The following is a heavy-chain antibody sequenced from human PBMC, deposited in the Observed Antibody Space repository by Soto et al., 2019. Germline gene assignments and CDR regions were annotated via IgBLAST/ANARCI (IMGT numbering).Heavy chain of an antibody. D-gene: IGHD1-26*01. V-gene: IGHV4-61*01. J-gene: IGHJ5*02. Sequence: LSLTCSVSGDSVSSDRYFWTWIRQPPGKGLEWIAYISYTGDTNYNPSLKSRVAISVDTSRNQFSLTLTSVTAADTAVYFCARIVVGATVDLWGQGSLVTVSS. CDR2: ISYTGDT. CDR1: GDSVSSDRYF. CDR3: ARIVVGATVDL.